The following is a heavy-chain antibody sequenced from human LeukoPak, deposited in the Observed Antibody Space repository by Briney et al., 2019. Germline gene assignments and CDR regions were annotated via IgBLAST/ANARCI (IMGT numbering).Heavy chain of an antibody. Sequence: ASVKVSCKASGYTFTGYYMHLVRQAPGRGLEWMGWINPNSGGTNYAQKFQGRVTMTRDTSISTAYMELSRLISDDTAVYYCAKEYSSGGSRFHYWGQGTLVTVSS. J-gene: IGHJ4*02. V-gene: IGHV1-2*02. CDR3: AKEYSSGGSRFHY. CDR1: GYTFTGYY. D-gene: IGHD6-19*01. CDR2: INPNSGGT.